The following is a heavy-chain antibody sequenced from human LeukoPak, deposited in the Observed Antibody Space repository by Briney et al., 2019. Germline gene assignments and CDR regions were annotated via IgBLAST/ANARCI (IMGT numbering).Heavy chain of an antibody. V-gene: IGHV3-7*01. CDR1: GFTFSSYW. CDR3: ARDHSSSWYFDY. D-gene: IGHD6-13*01. J-gene: IGHJ4*02. CDR2: IKQDGSEK. Sequence: GGSLRLSCAASGFTFSSYWMSWVRQAPGKGLEWVANIKQDGSEKYYVDSVKGRFTISRDSAENSLYLQMNSLGAEDTAVYYCARDHSSSWYFDYWGQGTLVTVSS.